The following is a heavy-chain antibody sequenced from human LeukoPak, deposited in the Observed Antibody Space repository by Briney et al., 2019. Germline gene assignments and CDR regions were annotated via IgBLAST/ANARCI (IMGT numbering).Heavy chain of an antibody. V-gene: IGHV4-59*01. CDR3: ARVNLSSSSWYKEGNFDY. CDR2: IYYSGST. J-gene: IGHJ4*02. D-gene: IGHD6-13*01. Sequence: PSETLSLTCTVSGGSLSSYYWSWIRQPPGKGLEWIGYIYYSGSTNYNPSLKSRVTISVDTSKNQFSLKLSSVTAADTAVYYCARVNLSSSSWYKEGNFDYWGQGTLVTVSS. CDR1: GGSLSSYY.